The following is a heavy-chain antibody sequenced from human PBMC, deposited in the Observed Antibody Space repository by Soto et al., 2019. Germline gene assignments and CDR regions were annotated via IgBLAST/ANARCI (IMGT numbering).Heavy chain of an antibody. V-gene: IGHV4-30-4*01. CDR2: IYDSGIT. J-gene: IGHJ5*02. CDR1: GVSISSGYYY. Sequence: TLSLTCAVSGVSISSGYYYWSWIPQPPGKGLEWIGYIYDSGITYYTPSVQSRVTISVDTSKNPFSLKLVSVTAAAAAVCYCGRGWRHIANSFDPWGQGTLVTVSS. D-gene: IGHD2-21*02. CDR3: GRGWRHIANSFDP.